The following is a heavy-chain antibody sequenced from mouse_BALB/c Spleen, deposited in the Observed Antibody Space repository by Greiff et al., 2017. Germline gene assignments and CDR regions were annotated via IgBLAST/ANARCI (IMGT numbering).Heavy chain of an antibody. Sequence: QVQLQQSGAELVRPGSSVKISCKASGYAFSSYWMNWVKQRPGQGLEWIGQIYPGDGDTNYNGKFKGKATLTADKSSSTAYMEVSSLTSEDSAVYVCARSGGLRWAMDYWGQGTSVTVSS. J-gene: IGHJ4*01. CDR1: GYAFSSYW. CDR3: ARSGGLRWAMDY. CDR2: IYPGDGDT. V-gene: IGHV1-80*01. D-gene: IGHD2-2*01.